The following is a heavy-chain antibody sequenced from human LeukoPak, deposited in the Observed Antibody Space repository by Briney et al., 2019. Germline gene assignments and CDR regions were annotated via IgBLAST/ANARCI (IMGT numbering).Heavy chain of an antibody. CDR3: AKDFYFDY. CDR1: GFTFSSYA. CDR2: ISGTGVST. V-gene: IGHV3-23*01. J-gene: IGHJ4*02. Sequence: PGGSLRLSRAASGFTFSSYAMSWVRQAPGKGLEWVSAISGTGVSTYYADSVEGRFTISRDNSKSTLYLQMNSLRAEDTAVYYCAKDFYFDYWGQGTLVTVSS.